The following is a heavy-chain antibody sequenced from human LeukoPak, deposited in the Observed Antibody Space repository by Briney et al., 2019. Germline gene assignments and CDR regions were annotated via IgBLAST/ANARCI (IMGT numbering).Heavy chain of an antibody. D-gene: IGHD6-19*01. Sequence: GGSLRLSCAASGFTFSSYSMNWVRQAPGKGLEWVSSISSSSSYIYYADSVKGRFTISRDNAKNSLYLQMNSLRAEDTAVYYCARDGKAVAVAFDIWGQGTMVTVSS. CDR1: GFTFSSYS. CDR2: ISSSSSYI. V-gene: IGHV3-21*01. CDR3: ARDGKAVAVAFDI. J-gene: IGHJ3*02.